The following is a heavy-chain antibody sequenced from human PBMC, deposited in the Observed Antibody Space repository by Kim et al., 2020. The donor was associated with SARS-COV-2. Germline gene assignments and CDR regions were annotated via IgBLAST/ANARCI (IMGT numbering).Heavy chain of an antibody. CDR3: ARGAGLL. D-gene: IGHD2-15*01. CDR1: GFTFSGQW. Sequence: GGSLRLSCAASGFTFSGQWMSWVRQAPGKGLECVANIKPDGSDKHYLDSVKGRFTISRDNAKNSLNLEMNSLRAEDTAVYYCARGAGLLWGQGTLVTVSS. J-gene: IGHJ4*02. CDR2: IKPDGSDK. V-gene: IGHV3-7*01.